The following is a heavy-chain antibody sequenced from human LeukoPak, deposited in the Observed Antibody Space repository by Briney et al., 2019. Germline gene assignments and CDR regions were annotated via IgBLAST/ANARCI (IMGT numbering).Heavy chain of an antibody. V-gene: IGHV1-18*01. CDR3: ARGGYYYGSGRPEYMDV. D-gene: IGHD3-10*01. CDR1: GYTFTTYG. CDR2: ISAYNGNT. Sequence: GASVKVSCKASGYTFTTYGITWVRQAPGQGLEWMGWISAYNGNTNYAQKLQGRVTMTTDTSTSTAYMELRSLRSDDTAVYYCARGGYYYGSGRPEYMDVWGKGTTVTISS. J-gene: IGHJ6*03.